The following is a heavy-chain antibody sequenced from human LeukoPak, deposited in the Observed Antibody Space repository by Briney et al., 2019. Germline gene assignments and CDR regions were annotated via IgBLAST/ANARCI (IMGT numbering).Heavy chain of an antibody. CDR3: ATEDESFDN. D-gene: IGHD2-15*01. V-gene: IGHV4-4*07. CDR1: GGSISSYY. Sequence: PSETLSLTCTISGGSISSYYWSWFRQPAGKGLEWIGRMYISGSTDYNPSLKSRVTLSVDKSKNQFSLNLRSVTAADTAVYYCATEDESFDNWGQGTVVTVSS. CDR2: MYISGST. J-gene: IGHJ4*02.